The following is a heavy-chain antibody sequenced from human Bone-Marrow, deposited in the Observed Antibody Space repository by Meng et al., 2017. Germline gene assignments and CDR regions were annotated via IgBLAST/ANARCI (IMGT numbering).Heavy chain of an antibody. CDR2: INPNSGGT. D-gene: IGHD2-2*03. Sequence: ASVKVSCKASGYTFTGYYMHWVRQAPGQGLEWMGRINPNSGGTNYAQKFQGRVTMTRDTSISTAYMELSRLRSDDTAVYYCARGSLGYCSSTSCPGHKYYYYGMDVWGKGTTVTVSS. CDR1: GYTFTGYY. V-gene: IGHV1-2*06. J-gene: IGHJ6*04. CDR3: ARGSLGYCSSTSCPGHKYYYYGMDV.